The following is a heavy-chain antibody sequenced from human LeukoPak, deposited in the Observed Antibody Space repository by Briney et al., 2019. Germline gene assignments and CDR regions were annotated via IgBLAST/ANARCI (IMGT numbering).Heavy chain of an antibody. Sequence: GGSLRLSCAASGFAVSADFMTWVRQAPGQGLDWVSILHSSIGAFYADSVRGRFTISRDNSKNTLYLQMNSLRVEDTAVYYCASRSRWGQGTLVTVSS. CDR3: ASRSR. CDR2: LHSSIGA. V-gene: IGHV3-53*01. D-gene: IGHD2-2*01. J-gene: IGHJ4*02. CDR1: GFAVSADF.